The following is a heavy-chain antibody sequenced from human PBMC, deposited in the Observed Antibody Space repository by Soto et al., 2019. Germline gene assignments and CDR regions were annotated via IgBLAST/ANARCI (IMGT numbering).Heavy chain of an antibody. CDR2: ISGSGGST. V-gene: IGHV3-23*01. CDR1: GFTFSSYA. D-gene: IGHD5-18*01. CDR3: XKDRGYSYAEPIDY. Sequence: GGSLRLSCAASGFTFSSYAMSWVRQAPGKGLEWVSAISGSGGSTYYADSVKGRFTISRDNSKNTLYLQMNSLRAEDTAVYYCXKDRGYSYAEPIDYWGQGTLVTVSS. J-gene: IGHJ4*02.